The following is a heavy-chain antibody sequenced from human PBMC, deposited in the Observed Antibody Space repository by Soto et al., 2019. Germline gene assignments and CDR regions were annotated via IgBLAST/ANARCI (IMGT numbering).Heavy chain of an antibody. CDR1: GGSISSSSYY. CDR2: IYYSGST. D-gene: IGHD2-8*01. Sequence: QLQLQESGPGLVKPSETLSLTCTVSGGSISSSSYYWGWIRQPPGKGLEWIGSIYYSGSTYYNPSLKSRVTISVDTSKNQFSLKLSSVTAADTAVYYCARGIVLMVYEPYNWFDPWGQGTLVTVSS. CDR3: ARGIVLMVYEPYNWFDP. V-gene: IGHV4-39*01. J-gene: IGHJ5*02.